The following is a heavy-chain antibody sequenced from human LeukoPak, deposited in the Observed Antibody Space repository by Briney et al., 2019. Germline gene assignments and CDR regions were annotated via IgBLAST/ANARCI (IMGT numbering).Heavy chain of an antibody. CDR1: GFTFTRSA. J-gene: IGHJ4*02. CDR3: AGDQVYSGSYYGNDY. D-gene: IGHD1-26*01. V-gene: IGHV1-58*01. Sequence: TPVKVSCKASGFTFTRSAVQWVRQARGQRLEWIGWIVVGSGNTNYAQKFQERVTITRDMSTSTAYMELSSLRSEDTAVYYCAGDQVYSGSYYGNDYWGQGTLVTVSS. CDR2: IVVGSGNT.